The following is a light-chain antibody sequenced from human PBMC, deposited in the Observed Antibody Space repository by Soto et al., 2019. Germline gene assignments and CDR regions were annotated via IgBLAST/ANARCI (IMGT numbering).Light chain of an antibody. CDR1: QGIANF. CDR2: GAS. CDR3: QQLNSFPIP. J-gene: IGKJ3*01. Sequence: IQVTQSPSSLSASVGDRVTISCRASQGIANFLAWYQQKPGKAPKLLIYGASTLQSGVPSRFSGSGSGTDFTLTISSRQPEDFATYYCQQLNSFPIPFGPGTKVDIK. V-gene: IGKV1-9*01.